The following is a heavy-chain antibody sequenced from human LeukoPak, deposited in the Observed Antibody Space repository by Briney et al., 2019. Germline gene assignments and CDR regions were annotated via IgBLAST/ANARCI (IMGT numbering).Heavy chain of an antibody. Sequence: SETLSLTCAVYGGSFSGDYWSWIRQPPGKGLEWIGEINHSGSTNYNPSLKSRVTISVDTSKNQFSLKLSSVTAADTAVYYCARGRLGIAVAPGAWYFDYWGQGTLVTVSS. CDR1: GGSFSGDY. D-gene: IGHD6-19*01. CDR3: ARGRLGIAVAPGAWYFDY. CDR2: INHSGST. J-gene: IGHJ4*02. V-gene: IGHV4-34*01.